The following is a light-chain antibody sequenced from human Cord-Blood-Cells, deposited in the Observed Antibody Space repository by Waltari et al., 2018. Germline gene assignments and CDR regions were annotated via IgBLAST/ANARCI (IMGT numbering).Light chain of an antibody. CDR1: SSDVGSYNL. J-gene: IGLJ2*01. CDR2: EGS. Sequence: QSALTQPASVSGSPGQSITISCTGTSSDVGSYNLVSWYQQHPGKAPKLMIYEGSKRPSGVSIRFSGSKSGNTASLTISGLQAEDEADYYCCSYAGSSTDVVFGGGTKLTVL. CDR3: CSYAGSSTDVV. V-gene: IGLV2-23*01.